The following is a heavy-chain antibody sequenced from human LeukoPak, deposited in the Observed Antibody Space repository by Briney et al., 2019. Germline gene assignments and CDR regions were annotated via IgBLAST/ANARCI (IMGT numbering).Heavy chain of an antibody. CDR3: TRSDWFDP. CDR2: ISYDGSNK. V-gene: IGHV3-30*03. Sequence: HSGGSLRLSCAASGFTFSSYGMHWVRQAPGKGLEWVAVISYDGSNKGYADSVKGRFTLSRDSSKNTLYLQMNSLRGEDTAVYYCTRSDWFDPWGQGTLVTVSS. CDR1: GFTFSSYG. J-gene: IGHJ5*02.